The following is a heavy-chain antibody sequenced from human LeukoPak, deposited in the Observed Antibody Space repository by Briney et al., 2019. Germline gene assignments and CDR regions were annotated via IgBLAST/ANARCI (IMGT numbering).Heavy chain of an antibody. CDR2: ISAYNRNT. Sequence: ASVKVSCKASGYTCTSYGISWVRQAPGQGLEWMGWISAYNRNTNYAQKLQGRVTMTTDTSTSTAYMELRSLRSDDTAVYYCARLYDFWSGKFPADAEYFQHWGQGTLVTVSS. V-gene: IGHV1-18*01. CDR3: ARLYDFWSGKFPADAEYFQH. J-gene: IGHJ1*01. D-gene: IGHD3-3*01. CDR1: GYTCTSYG.